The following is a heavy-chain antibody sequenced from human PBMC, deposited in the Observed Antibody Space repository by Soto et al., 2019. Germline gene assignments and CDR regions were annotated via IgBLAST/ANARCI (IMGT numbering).Heavy chain of an antibody. Sequence: SMEVSCKAPGYTFTSNAMHSLRQAKRQRLEWMGWINAGNGNTKYSQKFQGRVTITRDTSASTAYMELSSLRSEDTAVYYCASSYYYDSSGYYLAAFDIWCQGTMVTGS. V-gene: IGHV1-3*01. D-gene: IGHD3-22*01. J-gene: IGHJ3*02. CDR1: GYTFTSNA. CDR2: INAGNGNT. CDR3: ASSYYYDSSGYYLAAFDI.